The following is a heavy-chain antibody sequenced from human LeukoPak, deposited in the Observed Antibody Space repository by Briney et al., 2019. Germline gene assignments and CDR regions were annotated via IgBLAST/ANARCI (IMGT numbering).Heavy chain of an antibody. Sequence: GGSLRLSCAASGFTFSTHSMNWVRQAPGKGLEWVSYISSSSSTIYYADSVKGRFTISRDNAKNSLYLQMSSLRAEDTAVYYCARAHKIRAWEVYMDVWGKGTTVTVSS. CDR3: ARAHKIRAWEVYMDV. J-gene: IGHJ6*03. CDR1: GFTFSTHS. D-gene: IGHD1-26*01. V-gene: IGHV3-48*01. CDR2: ISSSSSTI.